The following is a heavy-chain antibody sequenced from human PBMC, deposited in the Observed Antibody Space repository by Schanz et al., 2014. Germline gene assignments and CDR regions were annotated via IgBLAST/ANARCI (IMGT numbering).Heavy chain of an antibody. D-gene: IGHD2-2*01. CDR1: GYTFTTYY. Sequence: QVQLVQSGAEVKKPGVSVKVSCKASGYTFTTYYIHWVRQAPGQGLEWMGKINPSSGTTRIAQNCQGRLTVTRDTTTSTVNMELSSLRSEATAVYYWARGGFFDSTSFDSWGQGTLVTVSS. J-gene: IGHJ4*02. CDR2: INPSSGTT. V-gene: IGHV1-46*03. CDR3: ARGGFFDSTSFDS.